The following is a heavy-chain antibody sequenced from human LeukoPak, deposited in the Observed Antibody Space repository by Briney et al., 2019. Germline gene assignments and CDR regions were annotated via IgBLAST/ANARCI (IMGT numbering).Heavy chain of an antibody. J-gene: IGHJ4*02. CDR1: GFTFSSYG. D-gene: IGHD3-22*01. CDR2: IWYDGSNK. V-gene: IGHV3-33*01. Sequence: GGSLRLSCAASGFTFSSYGMHWVRQAPGKGLEWVAVIWYDGSNKYYADSVKGRFTISRDNSKNTLYLQMNSLRAEDTAVYYCASCDYYDSSGYGPPLDYWGQGTLVTVSS. CDR3: ASCDYYDSSGYGPPLDY.